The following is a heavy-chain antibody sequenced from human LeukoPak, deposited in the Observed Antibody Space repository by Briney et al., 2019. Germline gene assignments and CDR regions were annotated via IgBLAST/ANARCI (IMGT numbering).Heavy chain of an antibody. CDR3: ARGYCSGGSCHFDY. D-gene: IGHD2-15*01. Sequence: SETLSLTCTVSSGSISIYYWSWIRQPPGKGLEWSGYIYYSGSTSYNPSLKSRVTISVDTSKNQFSLKLSSVTAADTAVYYCARGYCSGGSCHFDYWGQGTLVTVSS. J-gene: IGHJ4*02. CDR1: SGSISIYY. CDR2: IYYSGST. V-gene: IGHV4-59*08.